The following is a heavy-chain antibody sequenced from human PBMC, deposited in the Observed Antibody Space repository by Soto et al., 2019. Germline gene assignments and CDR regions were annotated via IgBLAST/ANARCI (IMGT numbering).Heavy chain of an antibody. J-gene: IGHJ4*02. V-gene: IGHV3-33*05. CDR1: GFNFIRYG. D-gene: IGHD3-3*01. CDR2: MSSYGSYT. CDR3: ARDADPGHHFSFSGS. Sequence: PWGSLRLSCAASGFNFIRYGMHWVRQAPCKGLEWIAGMSSYGSYTPYADSMKGRFTISRDNPKNTLFLQMHSLRAEDTAVYFCARDADPGHHFSFSGSGGQRTLVTVSS.